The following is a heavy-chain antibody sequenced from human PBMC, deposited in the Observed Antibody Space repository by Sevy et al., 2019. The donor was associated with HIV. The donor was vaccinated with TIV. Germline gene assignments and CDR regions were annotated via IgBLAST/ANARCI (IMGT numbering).Heavy chain of an antibody. Sequence: GGSLRLSCAVSGFTFSRHYMTWVRQAPGKGLEWVANIKQDGTGKYYVDSVKGRFTISRDNAKNSLYLQMNSLRAEDTAVYYCARGSGWLTDYWGQGTLVTVSS. CDR3: ARGSGWLTDY. V-gene: IGHV3-7*01. J-gene: IGHJ4*02. D-gene: IGHD6-19*01. CDR2: IKQDGTGK. CDR1: GFTFSRHY.